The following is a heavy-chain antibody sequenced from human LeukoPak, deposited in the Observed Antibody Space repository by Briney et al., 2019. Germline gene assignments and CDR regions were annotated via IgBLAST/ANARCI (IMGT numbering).Heavy chain of an antibody. Sequence: QPGGSLRLSCAASGFTFSSYAMHWVRQAPGKGLEWVAVISYDGSNKYYADSVKGRFTISRDNSKNTLYLQMNGLRAEDTAVYYCANSRGQFCSAGACSVMDVWGKGTTVTVSS. J-gene: IGHJ6*03. CDR3: ANSRGQFCSAGACSVMDV. D-gene: IGHD2-15*01. V-gene: IGHV3-30-3*01. CDR2: ISYDGSNK. CDR1: GFTFSSYA.